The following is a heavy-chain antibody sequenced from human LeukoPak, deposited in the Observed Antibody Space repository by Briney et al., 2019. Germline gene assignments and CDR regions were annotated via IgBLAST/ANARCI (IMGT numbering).Heavy chain of an antibody. CDR3: ARDGDTNYDSSGYYYVLGN. V-gene: IGHV1-2*02. D-gene: IGHD3-22*01. CDR2: IDPNSGGT. J-gene: IGHJ4*02. Sequence: ASVKVSCKASGYTFTGYYMHWVRQAPGQGLEWMGWIDPNSGGTNYAQKFQGRVTMTRDTSISTAYMELSRLRSDDTAVYYCARDGDTNYDSSGYYYVLGNWGQGTLVTVSS. CDR1: GYTFTGYY.